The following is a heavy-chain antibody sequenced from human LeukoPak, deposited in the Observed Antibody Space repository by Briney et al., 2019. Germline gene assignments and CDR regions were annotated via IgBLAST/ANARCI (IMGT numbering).Heavy chain of an antibody. J-gene: IGHJ4*02. CDR1: GFTVSGSA. CDR2: VRSKGYNYAT. V-gene: IGHV3-73*01. Sequence: PGGSLRLSCAASGFTVSGSAMHWVRQASGKGLEWLGRVRSKGYNYATAYGASVKDRFIISRDDSKSTAYLQMSSLESEDTAVYYCATLGETSGWYPDHWGQGTLVTVSS. D-gene: IGHD6-19*01. CDR3: ATLGETSGWYPDH.